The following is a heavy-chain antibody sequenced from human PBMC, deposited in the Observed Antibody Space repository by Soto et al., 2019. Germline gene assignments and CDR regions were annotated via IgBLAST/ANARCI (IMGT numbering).Heavy chain of an antibody. CDR3: ARGRAAAALRDYYYYGMDV. Sequence: ASVKVSCKASGCTFSSYAISWVRQAPGQGLEWMGGIIPIFGTANYAQKFQGRVTITADESTSTAYMELSSLRSEDTAVYYCARGRAAAALRDYYYYGMDVWGQGTTVTVSS. J-gene: IGHJ6*02. V-gene: IGHV1-69*13. D-gene: IGHD6-13*01. CDR2: IIPIFGTA. CDR1: GCTFSSYA.